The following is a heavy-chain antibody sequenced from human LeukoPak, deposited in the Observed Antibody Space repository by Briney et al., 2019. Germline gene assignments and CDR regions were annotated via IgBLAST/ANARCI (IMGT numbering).Heavy chain of an antibody. Sequence: PGGSLRLSCAASGFSISSYEMNWVRQAPGKGLEWVSHISSSGSTIWYADSVKGRFTISRDNAKNSLYLQMNSLRAEDTAVYNCARVELAPYYYYMDVWGKGTTVTVSS. V-gene: IGHV3-48*03. CDR3: ARVELAPYYYYMDV. J-gene: IGHJ6*03. D-gene: IGHD1-7*01. CDR2: ISSSGSTI. CDR1: GFSISSYE.